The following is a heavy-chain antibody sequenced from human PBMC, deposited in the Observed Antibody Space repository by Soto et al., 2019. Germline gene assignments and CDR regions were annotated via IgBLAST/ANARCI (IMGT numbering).Heavy chain of an antibody. D-gene: IGHD6-13*01. CDR1: GYTFTTYG. V-gene: IGHV1-18*01. CDR2: ISAYSGST. CDR3: ARDFTKSSSWPYYFDR. Sequence: QVQLVQSGAEVKKPGASVKVSCKASGYTFTTYGISWVRQAPGQGLEWMGWISAYSGSTKFTPKLQGRVTMTTDTSTTTAYMELRSLTSDDTAVYYCARDFTKSSSWPYYFDRWGQGTLVNGSS. J-gene: IGHJ4*02.